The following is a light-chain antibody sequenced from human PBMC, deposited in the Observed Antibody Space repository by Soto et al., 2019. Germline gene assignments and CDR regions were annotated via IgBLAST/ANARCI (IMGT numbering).Light chain of an antibody. CDR2: EVT. CDR3: TSYVGNDIWV. V-gene: IGLV2-8*01. Sequence: QSALTQPPSASGSPGQSVTISCTGTSSDVGAYQYVSWYQQYPGKAPKLMIYEVTQRPSGVPDRFSGSKSGNTASLTVSGLQAEDEADYYCTSYVGNDIWVFGGGTKLTVL. J-gene: IGLJ3*02. CDR1: SSDVGAYQY.